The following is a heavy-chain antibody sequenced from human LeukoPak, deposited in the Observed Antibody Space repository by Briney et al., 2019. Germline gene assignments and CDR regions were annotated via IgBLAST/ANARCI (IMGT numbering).Heavy chain of an antibody. V-gene: IGHV3-11*01. J-gene: IGHJ6*02. CDR1: GFTFSDYY. Sequence: GSLRLSFAASGFTFSDYYMSWIRPAPGKGLEWVSYISSSCSTIYYADSVKGRFTISRDNAKNSLYLQMNSLRAEDTAVYYCARDARPDYYYYGMDVWGQGTTVTVSS. CDR3: ARDARPDYYYYGMDV. CDR2: ISSSCSTI.